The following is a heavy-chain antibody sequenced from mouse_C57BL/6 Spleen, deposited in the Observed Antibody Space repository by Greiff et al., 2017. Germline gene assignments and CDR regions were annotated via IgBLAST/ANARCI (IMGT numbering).Heavy chain of an antibody. CDR2: IYPGDGDT. J-gene: IGHJ4*01. V-gene: IGHV1-82*01. CDR1: GYAFSSSW. CDR3: VGGDSSGYVWAMDY. D-gene: IGHD3-2*02. Sequence: QVQLKESGPELVKPGASVKISCKASGYAFSSSWMNWVKQRPGKGLEWIGRIYPGDGDTNYNGKFKGKATLTADKSSSTAYMQLSSLTSEDSAVYFCVGGDSSGYVWAMDYWGQGTSVTVSS.